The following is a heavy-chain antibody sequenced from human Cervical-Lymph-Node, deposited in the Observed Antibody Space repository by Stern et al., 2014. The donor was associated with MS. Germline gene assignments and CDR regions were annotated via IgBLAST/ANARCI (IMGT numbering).Heavy chain of an antibody. Sequence: AQLVQSGAEVKQPGSSVKVSCKSSGGISWVRQAPGQGLEWMGGVIPFVGTSNYAQKFQGRVTITADTSTNTTYLHLSRLTSADTAVYYCARGSGDNWFGPWGQGTLVTVSS. D-gene: IGHD3-10*01. CDR3: ARGSGDNWFGP. CDR2: VIPFVGTS. J-gene: IGHJ5*02. CDR1: GG. V-gene: IGHV1-69*14.